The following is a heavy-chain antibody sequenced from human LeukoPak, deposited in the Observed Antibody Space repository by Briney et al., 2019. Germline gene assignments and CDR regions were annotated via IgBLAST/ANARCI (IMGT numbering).Heavy chain of an antibody. CDR3: ARGYDFWSGYSGFDY. V-gene: IGHV3-48*03. CDR1: GFTFSSYE. CDR2: ISSGGSTI. J-gene: IGHJ4*02. Sequence: GGSLRLSCAASGFTFSSYEMNWVRQAPGKGLEWVSYISSGGSTIYYADSVKGRFTVSRDNAKNSLYLQMNSLRAEDTAVYYCARGYDFWSGYSGFDYWGQGTLVTVSS. D-gene: IGHD3-3*01.